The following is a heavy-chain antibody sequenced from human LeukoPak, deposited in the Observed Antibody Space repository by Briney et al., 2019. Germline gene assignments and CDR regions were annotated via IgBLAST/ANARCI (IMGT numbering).Heavy chain of an antibody. CDR1: GITVSSNY. CDR2: IYSGGST. D-gene: IGHD1-26*01. CDR3: ARGGSGSYCRDAFDI. Sequence: GGSLRLSCAASGITVSSNYMSWVRQAPGKGLEWVSLIYSGGSTYYADAVQGRFTISRDNSKNTLYLQMNSLRAEDTAVYYCARGGSGSYCRDAFDIWGQGTMVTVSS. J-gene: IGHJ3*02. V-gene: IGHV3-66*02.